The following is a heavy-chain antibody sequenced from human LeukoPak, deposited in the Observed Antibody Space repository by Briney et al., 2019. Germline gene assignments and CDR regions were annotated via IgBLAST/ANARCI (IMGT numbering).Heavy chain of an antibody. CDR2: IYHSGST. J-gene: IGHJ5*02. CDR1: GGSISSYY. Sequence: PSETLSLTCTVSGGSISSYYWSWIRQPPGKGLEWIGSIYHSGSTYYNPSLKSRVTISVDTSKNQFSLKLSSVTAADTAVYYCARHYSSSWYELASNWFDPWGQGTLVTVSS. CDR3: ARHYSSSWYELASNWFDP. V-gene: IGHV4-59*08. D-gene: IGHD6-13*01.